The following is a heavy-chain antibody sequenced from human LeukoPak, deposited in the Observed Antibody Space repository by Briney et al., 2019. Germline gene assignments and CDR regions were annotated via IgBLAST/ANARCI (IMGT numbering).Heavy chain of an antibody. CDR2: ISGNGLGT. CDR1: GFTFSRNA. J-gene: IGHJ4*02. D-gene: IGHD3-22*01. CDR3: AKDANYLRSSGYLIPIDF. V-gene: IGHV3-23*01. Sequence: PGGSLRLSCAASGFTFSRNAMNWVRQAPGKGLEWVAAISGNGLGTYYADSVKGRFNISRDNSRNTLYLQMNSLRIKDTAFYYCAKDANYLRSSGYLIPIDFWGQGTLVSVAS.